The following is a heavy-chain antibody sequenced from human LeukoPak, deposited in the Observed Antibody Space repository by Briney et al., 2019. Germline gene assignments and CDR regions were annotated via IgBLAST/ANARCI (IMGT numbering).Heavy chain of an antibody. D-gene: IGHD3-22*01. J-gene: IGHJ4*02. CDR2: ISAYNGNT. Sequence: ASVKVSCKASGGTFSSYAISWVRQAPGQGLEWMGWISAYNGNTNYAQKLQGRVTMTTDTSTSTAYMELRSLRSDDTAVYYCAKEREPYYYDSNYFDYWGQGTLVTVSS. CDR3: AKEREPYYYDSNYFDY. CDR1: GGTFSSYA. V-gene: IGHV1-18*01.